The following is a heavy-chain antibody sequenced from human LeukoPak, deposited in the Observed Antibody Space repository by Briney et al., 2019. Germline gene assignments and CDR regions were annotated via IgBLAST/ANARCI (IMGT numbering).Heavy chain of an antibody. CDR1: GGSISSYY. D-gene: IGHD1-26*01. J-gene: IGHJ3*01. Sequence: SETLSLTCTVSGGSISSYYWSWIRQPPGKGLEWIGYIYYSGSTSYNPSLKSRVTISVDTSKKQFSLKLSSVTAADTAFYYCARYIVSYPHDAFDVWGQGTMVTVSS. CDR3: ARYIVSYPHDAFDV. V-gene: IGHV4-59*01. CDR2: IYYSGST.